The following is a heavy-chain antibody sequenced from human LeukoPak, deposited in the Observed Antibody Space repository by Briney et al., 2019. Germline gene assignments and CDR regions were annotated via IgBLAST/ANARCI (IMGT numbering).Heavy chain of an antibody. V-gene: IGHV4-39*07. Sequence: PSETLSLTCTVSGASISSNSYYWGWVRQPPGKGLEWIGSIYYSGSTYYNPSLKSRVTISVDTSKNQFSLKVSSVTAADTAVYYCARANVVTAIDYWGQGTLVTVSS. D-gene: IGHD2-21*02. CDR3: ARANVVTAIDY. CDR1: GASISSNSYY. CDR2: IYYSGST. J-gene: IGHJ4*02.